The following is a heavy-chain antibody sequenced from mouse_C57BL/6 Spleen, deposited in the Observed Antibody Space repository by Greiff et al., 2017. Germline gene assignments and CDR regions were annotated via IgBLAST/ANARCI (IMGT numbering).Heavy chain of an antibody. CDR2: IDPSDSYT. Sequence: VQLQQPGAELVMPGASVQLSCKASGYPFTSYWMHWVKQRPGQGLEWIGEIDPSDSYTNYNQKFKGKSTLTVDKSSSTAYMQLSSLTSEDSAVYYCAWDWYFDVWGTGTTVTVSS. D-gene: IGHD4-1*01. V-gene: IGHV1-69*01. CDR1: GYPFTSYW. J-gene: IGHJ1*03. CDR3: AWDWYFDV.